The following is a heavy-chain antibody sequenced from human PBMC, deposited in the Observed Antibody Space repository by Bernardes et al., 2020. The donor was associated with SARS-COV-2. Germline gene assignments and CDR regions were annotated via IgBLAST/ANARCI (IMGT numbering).Heavy chain of an antibody. CDR1: GGSFSGYY. CDR3: ARAITIFGVVISYYYGMDV. D-gene: IGHD3-3*01. J-gene: IGHJ6*02. Sequence: SETLSLTCAVYGGSFSGYYWSWIRQPPGKGLEWIGEINHSGSTNYNPSLKSRVTISVDTSKNQFSLKLSSVTAADTAVYYCARAITIFGVVISYYYGMDVWGQGTTVTVSS. V-gene: IGHV4-34*01. CDR2: INHSGST.